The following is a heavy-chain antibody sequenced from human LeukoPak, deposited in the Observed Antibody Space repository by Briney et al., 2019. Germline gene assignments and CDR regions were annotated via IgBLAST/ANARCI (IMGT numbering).Heavy chain of an antibody. CDR2: INWSGGST. CDR3: ARAPSEIGGYYPEYFRH. V-gene: IGHV3-20*04. J-gene: IGHJ1*01. D-gene: IGHD3-22*01. CDR1: GFTLDDYG. Sequence: GGSLRLSCAASGFTLDDYGMTWVRQAPGKGLEWVSAINWSGGSTDYADSVKGRFTISRDNAKNTVSLQMNSLRAEDTGVYYCARAPSEIGGYYPEYFRHWGQGTLVTVSS.